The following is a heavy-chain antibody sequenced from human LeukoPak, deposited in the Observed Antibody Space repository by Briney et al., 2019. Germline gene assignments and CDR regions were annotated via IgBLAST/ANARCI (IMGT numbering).Heavy chain of an antibody. J-gene: IGHJ4*02. V-gene: IGHV4-30-2*01. Sequence: SETLSLTCTVSGDSIRSGDNYWSWIRQHPGKGLEWIGYIYHSGSTYYNPSLKSRVTISVDRSKNQFSLKLSSVTAADTAVYYCATARGGYCTNGVCYNSFPVYWGQGTLVTVSS. CDR2: IYHSGST. D-gene: IGHD2-8*01. CDR1: GDSIRSGDNY. CDR3: ATARGGYCTNGVCYNSFPVY.